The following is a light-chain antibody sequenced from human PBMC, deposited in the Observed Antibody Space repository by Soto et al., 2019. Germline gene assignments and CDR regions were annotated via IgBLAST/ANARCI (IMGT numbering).Light chain of an antibody. CDR3: QQDYNPLWT. V-gene: IGKV4-1*01. Sequence: DIVMTQSPDSLAVSLGERATINCKSSQSVLYSSNNKNYLAWYQQKPGQPPKLLIYCASTRQSGVPDRFSGSGSWADFTLTISSLQAEDWAVYYCQQDYNPLWTFGQGTKVEIK. CDR1: QSVLYSSNNKNY. J-gene: IGKJ1*01. CDR2: CAS.